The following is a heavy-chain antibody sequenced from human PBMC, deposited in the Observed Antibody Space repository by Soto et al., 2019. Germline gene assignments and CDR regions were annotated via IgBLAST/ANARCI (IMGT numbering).Heavy chain of an antibody. Sequence: QVQLQESGPGLVKPSGTLSLTCAVSGGSISSSNWWSWVRQPPGKGLEWIGEIYHSGSTNYNPSLKGRVTIPVEKPKTQFSLKLGSVTAADTAVYYCAREGQTGGTDYWGQGTLVTVSS. CDR1: GGSISSSNW. CDR2: IYHSGST. D-gene: IGHD7-27*01. J-gene: IGHJ4*02. CDR3: AREGQTGGTDY. V-gene: IGHV4-4*02.